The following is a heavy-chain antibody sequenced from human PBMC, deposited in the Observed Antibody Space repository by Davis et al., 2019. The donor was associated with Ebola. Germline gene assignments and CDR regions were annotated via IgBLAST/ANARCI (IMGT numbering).Heavy chain of an antibody. CDR3: ARGGGSSKRTMGY. J-gene: IGHJ4*02. CDR1: GYTFTGYY. V-gene: IGHV1-2*04. CDR2: INPNSGGT. D-gene: IGHD1-26*01. Sequence: AASVKVSCKASGYTFTGYYMHWVRQAPGQGLEWVGWINPNSGGTNYAQKFQGWVTMTRDTSISTAYMELSRLRSDDTAVYYCARGGGSSKRTMGYWGQGTLVTVSS.